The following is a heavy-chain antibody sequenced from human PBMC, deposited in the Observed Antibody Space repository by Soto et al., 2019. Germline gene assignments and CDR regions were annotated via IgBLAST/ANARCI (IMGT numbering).Heavy chain of an antibody. CDR2: IKSKSDGETA. J-gene: IGHJ4*02. D-gene: IGHD5-18*01. Sequence: EVQLVESGGGSVKPGGSLRPSCAASGLTFSNVWMTWVRQAPGKGLEWVGRIKSKSDGETADVAAPVKARFTISRDDSKNTVFLEMNSLKSEDTALYYCAITAMINRDSSTSFDYWGRGTQVTVSS. CDR1: GLTFSNVW. V-gene: IGHV3-15*01. CDR3: AITAMINRDSSTSFDY.